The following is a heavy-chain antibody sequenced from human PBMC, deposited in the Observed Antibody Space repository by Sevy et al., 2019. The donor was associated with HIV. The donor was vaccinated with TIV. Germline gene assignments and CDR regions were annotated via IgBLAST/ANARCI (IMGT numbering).Heavy chain of an antibody. Sequence: GGSLRLSCEASGFSFTRYAMSWVRQAPGKGLEWVSTVSSSGGSTYYADSVKGRFTISRDNSKNTLYLQMSSLRAEDTAVYYCARDKLPPVMVTMVRGALSYFFDYWGQGTLVTVSS. CDR3: ARDKLPPVMVTMVRGALSYFFDY. V-gene: IGHV3-23*01. CDR1: GFSFTRYA. J-gene: IGHJ4*02. D-gene: IGHD3-10*01. CDR2: VSSSGGST.